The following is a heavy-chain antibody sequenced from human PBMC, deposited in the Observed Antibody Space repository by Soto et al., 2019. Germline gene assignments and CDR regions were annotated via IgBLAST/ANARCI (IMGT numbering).Heavy chain of an antibody. Sequence: ASETLSLTCAVSGGSISSSNWWSWVRQPPGKGLEWIGEIYHSGSTNYNPSLKSRVTISVDKSKNQFSLKLSSVTAADTAVYYCARVWQGSYLLDYWGQGTLVTV. CDR1: GGSISSSNW. CDR3: ARVWQGSYLLDY. J-gene: IGHJ4*02. CDR2: IYHSGST. V-gene: IGHV4-4*02. D-gene: IGHD1-26*01.